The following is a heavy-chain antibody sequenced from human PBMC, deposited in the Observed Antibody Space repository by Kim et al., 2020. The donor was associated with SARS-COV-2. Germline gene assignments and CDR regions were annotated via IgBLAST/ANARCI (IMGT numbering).Heavy chain of an antibody. V-gene: IGHV3-23*01. CDR3: AKDLWFGELLFGWFDP. CDR1: GFTFSSYA. Sequence: GGSLRLSCAASGFTFSSYAMSWVRQAPGKGLEWVSAISGSGGSTYYADSVKGRFTISRDNSKNTLYLQMNSLRAEDTAVYYCAKDLWFGELLFGWFDPWGQGTLVTVSS. D-gene: IGHD3-10*01. J-gene: IGHJ5*02. CDR2: ISGSGGST.